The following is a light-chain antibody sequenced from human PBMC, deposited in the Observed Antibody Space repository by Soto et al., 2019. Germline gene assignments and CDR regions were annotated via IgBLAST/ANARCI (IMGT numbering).Light chain of an antibody. CDR2: DAS. Sequence: EIVLTQSPATLSLSPGERATLSCRASQSVSSYLAWYQQKPGQAPRLLIYDASNRATGIPARFSGSGSETAFTLTISRLEPEDFAVYYCQQRSHWPQTFGQGTKVEI. CDR1: QSVSSY. CDR3: QQRSHWPQT. V-gene: IGKV3-11*01. J-gene: IGKJ1*01.